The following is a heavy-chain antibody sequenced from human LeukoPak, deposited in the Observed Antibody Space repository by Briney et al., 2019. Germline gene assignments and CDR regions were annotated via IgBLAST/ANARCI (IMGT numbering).Heavy chain of an antibody. Sequence: SETLSLTCTVSGGSISSSSYYWGWIRQPPGKGLEWIGSIYYSGSTYYNPSLKSRVTISVDTSKNQFSLKLSSVTAADTAVYYCARFSGYRRQYFQHWGQGTLITVSS. J-gene: IGHJ1*01. V-gene: IGHV4-39*01. CDR3: ARFSGYRRQYFQH. CDR2: IYYSGST. D-gene: IGHD3-22*01. CDR1: GGSISSSSYY.